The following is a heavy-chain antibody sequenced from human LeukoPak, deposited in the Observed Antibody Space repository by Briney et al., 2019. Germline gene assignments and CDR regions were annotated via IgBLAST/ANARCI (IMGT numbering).Heavy chain of an antibody. Sequence: PGGSLRLSCAASGFPFSDYSMNWVRQAPGKGLEWVSSISSSSIYIYYADSVKGRFTVSRDNAENSLYLQMSSLRAEDTAVYYCARRYYGSATYRLPCDYWGQGTLVTVSS. V-gene: IGHV3-21*01. J-gene: IGHJ4*02. D-gene: IGHD3-22*01. CDR2: ISSSSIYI. CDR1: GFPFSDYS. CDR3: ARRYYGSATYRLPCDY.